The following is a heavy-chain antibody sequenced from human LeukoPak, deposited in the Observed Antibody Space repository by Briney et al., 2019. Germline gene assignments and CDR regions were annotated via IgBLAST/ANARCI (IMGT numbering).Heavy chain of an antibody. J-gene: IGHJ4*02. D-gene: IGHD5-12*01. CDR3: ASDDRDDSGYDGYFDY. V-gene: IGHV3-30*03. CDR1: GFTFSSYG. CDR2: ISYDGSNK. Sequence: PGRSLRLSCAASGFTFSSYGMHWVRQAPGKGLEWVAVISYDGSNKYYADSVKGRFTISRDNSKNTLYLQMNSLRAEDTAVYYCASDDRDDSGYDGYFDYWGQGTLVTVSS.